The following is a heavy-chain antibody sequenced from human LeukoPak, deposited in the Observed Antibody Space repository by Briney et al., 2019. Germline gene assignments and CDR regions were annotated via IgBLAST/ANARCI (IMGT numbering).Heavy chain of an antibody. CDR2: IKQDGSEK. Sequence: GGSLRLSCAASGFTFSSYWMSWVRQAPGKGLEWVANIKQDGSEKYYVDSVKGRFTISRDNAKNSLYLQMNSLRAEDTAVYYRARDRGSWYYDSSGYYDYWGQGTLVTVSS. J-gene: IGHJ4*02. CDR3: ARDRGSWYYDSSGYYDY. V-gene: IGHV3-7*01. D-gene: IGHD3-22*01. CDR1: GFTFSSYW.